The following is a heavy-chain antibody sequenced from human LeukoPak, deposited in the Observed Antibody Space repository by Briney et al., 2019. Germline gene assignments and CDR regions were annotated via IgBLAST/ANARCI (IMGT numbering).Heavy chain of an antibody. V-gene: IGHV3-73*01. J-gene: IGHJ4*02. Sequence: SGGSLRLSCAASGFTFSGSAMHWVRQAPGKGLEWVGRIRIKANNYATAYAASVKGRFTISRDDSRNTAYLQMNSLKTEDTAVYYCTGQEYSSSPGDYWGQGTLVTVSS. D-gene: IGHD6-6*01. CDR1: GFTFSGSA. CDR3: TGQEYSSSPGDY. CDR2: IRIKANNYAT.